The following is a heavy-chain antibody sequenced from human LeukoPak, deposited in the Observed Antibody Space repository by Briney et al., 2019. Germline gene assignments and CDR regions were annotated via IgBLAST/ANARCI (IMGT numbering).Heavy chain of an antibody. CDR2: ISYDGSNK. V-gene: IGHV3-30*18. CDR3: AKDGYYYYDSSTHFDY. D-gene: IGHD3-22*01. CDR1: GFTFSSYG. Sequence: GGSLRLSCAASGFTFSSYGMHWVRQAPGTGLEWVAVISYDGSNKYYADSVKGRFTISRDNSKNTLYLQMNSLRAEDTAVYYCAKDGYYYYDSSTHFDYWGQGTLVTVSS. J-gene: IGHJ4*02.